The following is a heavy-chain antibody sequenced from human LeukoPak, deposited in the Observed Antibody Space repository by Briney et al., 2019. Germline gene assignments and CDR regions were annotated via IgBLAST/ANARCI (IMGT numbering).Heavy chain of an antibody. CDR2: IFHNGGT. V-gene: IGHV4-59*01. CDR3: AKGLGAYCGGGCYSRVFDS. J-gene: IGHJ4*02. Sequence: PSETLSLTCTVSGGSISGYSWSWIRQPPGKGLEWIGYIFHNGGTNYSPSLNSRVTISFDTSKNQLSLKLGSVTAADTAVYYCAKGLGAYCGGGCYSRVFDSWGQGTLVTVSS. CDR1: GGSISGYS. D-gene: IGHD2-21*02.